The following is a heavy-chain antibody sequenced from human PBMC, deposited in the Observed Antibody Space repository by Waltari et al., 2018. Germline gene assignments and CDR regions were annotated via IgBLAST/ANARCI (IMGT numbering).Heavy chain of an antibody. D-gene: IGHD4-17*01. CDR2: VIHIFGTA. Sequence: QAPGQGREWIGGVIHIFGTANYPQRFQDRVTITADESTSTAYMELSSLRSEDTAVYYCAREGDYIRTYDYWGQGTLVTVSS. J-gene: IGHJ4*02. V-gene: IGHV1-69*01. CDR3: AREGDYIRTYDY.